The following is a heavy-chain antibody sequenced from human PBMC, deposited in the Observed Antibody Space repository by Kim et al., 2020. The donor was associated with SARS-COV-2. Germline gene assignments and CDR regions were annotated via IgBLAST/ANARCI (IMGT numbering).Heavy chain of an antibody. CDR2: IYYAGST. Sequence: SETLSLTCTVSGGSITSDWGWIRQPPGKGLEWIGTIYYAGSTYYNPSLKSRVTIFVDTSKNQFSLELSSVTAADTAVYYCARHGGHGTMYIWFDPWGQGTLVTVSS. V-gene: IGHV4-39*01. J-gene: IGHJ5*02. CDR3: ARHGGHGTMYIWFDP. CDR1: GGSITSD. D-gene: IGHD1-26*01.